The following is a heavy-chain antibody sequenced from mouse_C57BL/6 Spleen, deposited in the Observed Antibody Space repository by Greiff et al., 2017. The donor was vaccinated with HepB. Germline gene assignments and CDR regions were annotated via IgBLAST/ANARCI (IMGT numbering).Heavy chain of an antibody. J-gene: IGHJ4*01. CDR3: ARQTAQATSAMDY. D-gene: IGHD3-2*02. Sequence: VQLKESGGDLVKPGGSLKLSCAASGFTFSSYGMSWVRQTPDKRLEWVATISSGGSDTYYPDSVNCRYTISRDNAKNTLYLQMSSLKSEDTAMYYCARQTAQATSAMDYWGQGTSVTVSS. CDR2: ISSGGSDT. V-gene: IGHV5-6*01. CDR1: GFTFSSYG.